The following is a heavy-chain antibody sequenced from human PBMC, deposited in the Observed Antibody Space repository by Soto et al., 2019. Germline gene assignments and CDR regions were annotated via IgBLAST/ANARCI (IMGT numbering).Heavy chain of an antibody. CDR1: GYTSINYD. CDR2: ISISKGKT. Sequence: ASVKVSCKASGYTSINYDVAWVRRAPGQGLQWMGWISISKGKTYYEQSLQGRVTMTTDTVTTTAYMEVRSLRSDDTAVYYCARKGYIGNFGLDVWGQGTTVTASS. D-gene: IGHD5-12*01. J-gene: IGHJ6*02. CDR3: ARKGYIGNFGLDV. V-gene: IGHV1-18*01.